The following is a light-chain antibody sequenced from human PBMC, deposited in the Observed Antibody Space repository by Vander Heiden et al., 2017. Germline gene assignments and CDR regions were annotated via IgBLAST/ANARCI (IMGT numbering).Light chain of an antibody. CDR3: QQDDNPPWT. J-gene: IGKJ4*01. V-gene: IGKV1-33*01. Sequence: PRFPSSLSASVGDRVTITCQASQDISNYLNWYQQKPGKAPKLLIYDASNLETGVPSRFSGSGSGTDFTFTISSLQPEDFATYYCQQDDNPPWTFGGGTKVDIK. CDR2: DAS. CDR1: QDISNY.